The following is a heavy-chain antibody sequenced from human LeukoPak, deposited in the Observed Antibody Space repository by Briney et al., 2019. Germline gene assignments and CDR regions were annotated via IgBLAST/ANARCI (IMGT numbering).Heavy chain of an antibody. Sequence: ASVKVSCKASGYTFTSYGISWVRQAPGQGLEWMGWINPNSGGTNYAQKFQGRVTMTRDTSISTAYMELSRLRSDDTAVYYCARADANYCSGGSCYSRSVDYWGQGTLVTVSS. J-gene: IGHJ4*02. CDR3: ARADANYCSGGSCYSRSVDY. CDR2: INPNSGGT. D-gene: IGHD2-15*01. V-gene: IGHV1-2*02. CDR1: GYTFTSYG.